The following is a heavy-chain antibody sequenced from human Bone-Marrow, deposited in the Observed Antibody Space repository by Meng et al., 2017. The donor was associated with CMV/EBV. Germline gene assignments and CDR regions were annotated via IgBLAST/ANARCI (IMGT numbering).Heavy chain of an antibody. J-gene: IGHJ5*02. V-gene: IGHV3-48*04. D-gene: IGHD6-13*01. CDR2: ISSSSSTI. CDR1: GFTFSSYS. Sequence: GGSLRLSCAASGFTFSSYSMNWVRQAPGKGLEWVSYISSSSSTIYYADSVKGRFTISRDNAKNSLYLQMNSLRAEDTAVYYCARDGVIAAAVPNWLDPWGQGTLVTVSS. CDR3: ARDGVIAAAVPNWLDP.